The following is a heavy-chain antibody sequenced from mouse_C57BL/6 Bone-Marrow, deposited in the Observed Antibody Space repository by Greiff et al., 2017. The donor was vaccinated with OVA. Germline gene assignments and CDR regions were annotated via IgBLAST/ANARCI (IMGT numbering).Heavy chain of an antibody. CDR2: ISSGGSYT. CDR1: GFTFSSYG. D-gene: IGHD2-4*01. J-gene: IGHJ2*01. CDR3: ARQRGLRRFDY. Sequence: EVKLMESGGDLVKPGGSLKLSCAASGFTFSSYGMSWVRQTPDKRLEWVATISSGGSYTYYPDSVKGRFTISRDNAKNTLYLQMSSLTSEDTAMYYCARQRGLRRFDYWGQGTTLTVSS. V-gene: IGHV5-6*01.